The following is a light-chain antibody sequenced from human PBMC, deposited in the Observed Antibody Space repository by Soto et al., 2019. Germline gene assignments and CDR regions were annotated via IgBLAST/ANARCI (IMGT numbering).Light chain of an antibody. CDR3: LQDYGDSWT. CDR1: QGISSW. J-gene: IGKJ1*01. Sequence: IQVTHLPSSGSASLGHSVTITSRASQGISSWSAWYQQKPGKAPKLLIYAASSLQSGVPSRFSGSGSGTEFTLTISSIQPEDFAAYYCLQDYGDSWTFGQGTKVDI. CDR2: AAS. V-gene: IGKV1-12*01.